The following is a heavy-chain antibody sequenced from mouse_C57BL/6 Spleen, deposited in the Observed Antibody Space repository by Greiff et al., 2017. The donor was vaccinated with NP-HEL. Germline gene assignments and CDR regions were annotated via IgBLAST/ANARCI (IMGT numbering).Heavy chain of an antibody. CDR2: IYPGDGDT. D-gene: IGHD1-1*01. J-gene: IGHJ1*03. CDR3: ARPLYYGSSHWYFDV. Sequence: VQLQQSGPELVKPGASVKISCKASGYAFSSSWMNWVKQRPGKGLEWIGRIYPGDGDTNYNGKFKGKATLTADKSSSTAYMQLSSLTSEDSAVYFCARPLYYGSSHWYFDVWGTGTTVTVSS. V-gene: IGHV1-82*01. CDR1: GYAFSSSW.